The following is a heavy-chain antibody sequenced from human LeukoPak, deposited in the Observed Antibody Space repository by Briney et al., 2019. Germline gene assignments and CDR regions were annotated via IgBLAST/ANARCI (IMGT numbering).Heavy chain of an antibody. V-gene: IGHV4-4*07. CDR1: GGSISSYC. D-gene: IGHD6-13*01. J-gene: IGHJ6*03. Sequence: PSETLSLTCTVSGGSISSYCWSWIRQPAGKGLEWIGRIYTSGSTNYNPSLKSRVTMSVDTSKNQFSLKLSSVTAADTAVYYCARDGAGKDYYYYMDVWGKGTTVTVSS. CDR2: IYTSGST. CDR3: ARDGAGKDYYYYMDV.